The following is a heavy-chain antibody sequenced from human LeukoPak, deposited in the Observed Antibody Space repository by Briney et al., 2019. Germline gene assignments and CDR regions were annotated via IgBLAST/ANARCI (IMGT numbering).Heavy chain of an antibody. CDR3: ARGVKQQLLRYYYYMDA. CDR1: GYTFTGYY. Sequence: ASVKVSCKASGYTFTGYYMHWVRQAPGQGLEWMGWINPNSGTTNYAQKFQGRVTMTRDTSISTAYMDLRRLRSDDTAVYYCARGVKQQLLRYYYYMDAWGKGTTVTVSS. V-gene: IGHV1-2*02. D-gene: IGHD6-13*01. J-gene: IGHJ6*03. CDR2: INPNSGTT.